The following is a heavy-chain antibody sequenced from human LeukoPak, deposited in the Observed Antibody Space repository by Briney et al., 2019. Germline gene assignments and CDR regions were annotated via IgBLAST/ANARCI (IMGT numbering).Heavy chain of an antibody. CDR3: ATSRGRSKYCSSTSCYGHYGMDV. J-gene: IGHJ6*04. Sequence: SVKVSCKASGGTFSSYAISWVRQAPGQGLEWMGGIIPIFGTANYAQKFQGRVTITADESTSTAYMELSSLRSEDTAVYYCATSRGRSKYCSSTSCYGHYGMDVWGKGTTVTVSS. V-gene: IGHV1-69*01. CDR1: GGTFSSYA. D-gene: IGHD2-2*01. CDR2: IIPIFGTA.